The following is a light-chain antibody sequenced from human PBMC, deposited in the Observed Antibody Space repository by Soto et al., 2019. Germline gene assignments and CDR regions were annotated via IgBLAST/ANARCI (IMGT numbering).Light chain of an antibody. CDR2: AAS. V-gene: IGKV1-12*01. J-gene: IGKJ2*01. CDR3: QQASSLPHT. CDR1: QDISIW. Sequence: DIQMTQSPSSVSASVGDRVTITCRASQDISIWLAWYQQKPGKAPNLLISAASTLRSGVPSRFSGSGSGTDFTLTITSLQSEDFATYYCQQASSLPHTFGQGTKLEIK.